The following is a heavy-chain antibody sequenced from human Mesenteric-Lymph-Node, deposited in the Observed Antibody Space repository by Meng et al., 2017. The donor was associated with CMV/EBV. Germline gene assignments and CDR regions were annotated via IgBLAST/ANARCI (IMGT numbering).Heavy chain of an antibody. CDR3: AKDTRGGYSYGSPQDY. CDR2: IKEDGSEK. J-gene: IGHJ4*02. Sequence: GGSLRLSCAASGFNVSRYWMSWVRQAPGKGLEWVANIKEDGSEKYYVDSVKGRFTISRDNAENSLYLHMNSLRVEDTAVYYCAKDTRGGYSYGSPQDYWGQGTLVTVSS. D-gene: IGHD5-18*01. CDR1: GFNVSRYW. V-gene: IGHV3-7*01.